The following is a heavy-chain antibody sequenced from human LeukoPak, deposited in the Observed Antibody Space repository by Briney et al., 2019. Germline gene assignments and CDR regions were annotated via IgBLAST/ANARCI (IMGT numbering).Heavy chain of an antibody. V-gene: IGHV1-69*06. Sequence: ASVKVSCKASGGTFSSYAISWVRQAPGQGLEWMGGIIPIFGTANYAQKFQGRVTITADKSTSTAYMELSSLRSEDTAVYYCARLAVAGFTAYWGQGTLVTVSS. CDR2: IIPIFGTA. J-gene: IGHJ4*02. D-gene: IGHD6-19*01. CDR1: GGTFSSYA. CDR3: ARLAVAGFTAY.